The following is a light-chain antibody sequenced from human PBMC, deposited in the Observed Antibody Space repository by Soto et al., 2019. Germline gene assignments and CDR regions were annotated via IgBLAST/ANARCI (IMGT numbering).Light chain of an antibody. Sequence: LTQPPSVSVAPGQTARISCGGNNIGRKSVHWYQQKPGRAPVVVVYDDSDRPSGVPERFSGANSGDTATLTISRVEAGDEADYYCHVWDSSSGHYIFGTGTKVTVL. CDR1: NIGRKS. CDR3: HVWDSSSGHYI. V-gene: IGLV3-21*02. CDR2: DDS. J-gene: IGLJ1*01.